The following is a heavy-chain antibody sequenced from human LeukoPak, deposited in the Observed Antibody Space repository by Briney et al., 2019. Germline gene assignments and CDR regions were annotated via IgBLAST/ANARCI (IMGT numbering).Heavy chain of an antibody. J-gene: IGHJ4*02. CDR3: GRHSGSGSSPDY. Sequence: PSETLSLTCTVSGGSISSTSYYWGWIRQPPGKGLEWIASIYYSGITYYKPSLKSRVTISVDTSKNQFSLKLSSVTAADTVVYYCGRHSGSGSSPDYWGQGTLVSVSS. CDR1: GGSISSTSYY. D-gene: IGHD3-10*01. V-gene: IGHV4-39*01. CDR2: IYYSGIT.